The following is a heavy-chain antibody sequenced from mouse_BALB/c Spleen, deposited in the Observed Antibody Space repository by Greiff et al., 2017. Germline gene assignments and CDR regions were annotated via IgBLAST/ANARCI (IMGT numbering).Heavy chain of an antibody. CDR3: ARYDGDWAWFAY. CDR1: GYTFTSYT. V-gene: IGHV1-4*02. J-gene: IGHJ3*01. CDR2: INPSSGYT. Sequence: VQLQQSAAELARPGASVKMSCTASGYTFTSYTMHWVNQRPGQGLEWIGYINPSSGYTEYNQKFKDETTLTADNSSNTAYMQLSSLTSEDSAVYYCARYDGDWAWFAYWGQGTLVTVSA. D-gene: IGHD2-13*01.